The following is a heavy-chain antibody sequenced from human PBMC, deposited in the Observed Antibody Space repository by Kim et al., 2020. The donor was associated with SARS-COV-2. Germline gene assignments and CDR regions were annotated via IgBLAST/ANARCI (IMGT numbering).Heavy chain of an antibody. CDR3: ARDRAARRGLGY. J-gene: IGHJ4*02. V-gene: IGHV3-30-3*01. D-gene: IGHD6-6*01. Sequence: GGSLRLSCAASGFTFSSYAMHWVRQAPGKGLEWVAVISYDGSNKYYADSVKGRFTISRDNSKNTLYLQMNSLRAEDTAVYYCARDRAARRGLGYWGQGTLVTVSS. CDR2: ISYDGSNK. CDR1: GFTFSSYA.